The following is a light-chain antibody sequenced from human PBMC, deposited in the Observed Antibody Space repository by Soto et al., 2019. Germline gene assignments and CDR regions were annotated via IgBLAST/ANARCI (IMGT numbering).Light chain of an antibody. Sequence: QSALTQPASVSGSPGQSITISCTGTSNDVGGYNYVSWYQQHPGKAPKLMIYEVSNRPSGVSNRFSGSKSGNTASLTISGLQAEDEADYYCSLYTSSSPFVFGTGTKVAVL. CDR3: SLYTSSSPFV. V-gene: IGLV2-14*01. CDR1: SNDVGGYNY. CDR2: EVS. J-gene: IGLJ1*01.